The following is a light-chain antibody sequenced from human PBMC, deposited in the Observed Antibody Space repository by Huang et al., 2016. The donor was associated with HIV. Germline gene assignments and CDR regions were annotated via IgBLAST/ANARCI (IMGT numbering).Light chain of an antibody. V-gene: IGKV3-11*01. J-gene: IGKJ1*01. CDR2: DAS. CDR3: QQRTNWPTWT. Sequence: EIVLTQSPATLSFSPGERATLSCRASQSVSSYLAWYQQEPGQAPRLLIYDASNRATGIPARFSGSGSGTDFTLTISSLEPEDFAVYYCQQRTNWPTWTFGQGTKVEIK. CDR1: QSVSSY.